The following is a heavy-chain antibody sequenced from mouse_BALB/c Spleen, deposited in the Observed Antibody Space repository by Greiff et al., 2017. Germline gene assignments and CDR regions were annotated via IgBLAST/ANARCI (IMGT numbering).Heavy chain of an antibody. CDR1: GYTFTSYY. CDR2: INPSNGGT. J-gene: IGHJ2*01. CDR3: ARYYYGSNYFDY. V-gene: IGHV1-53*01. Sequence: VQLQQPGAELVKPGASVKLSCKASGYTFTSYYMYWVKQRPGQGLEWIGGINPSNGGTNYNEKFKGKATLTADKSSSTAYMQLSSLKSEDSAVYFCARYYYGSNYFDYWGQGTTLTVSS. D-gene: IGHD1-1*01.